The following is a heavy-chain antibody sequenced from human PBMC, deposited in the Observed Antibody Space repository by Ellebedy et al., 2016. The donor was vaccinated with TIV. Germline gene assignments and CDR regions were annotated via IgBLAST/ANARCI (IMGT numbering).Heavy chain of an antibody. D-gene: IGHD1-26*01. CDR2: ISSSGSSK. V-gene: IGHV3-48*03. CDR3: ARDSKPWYSGSYPPGYYYFGMDV. CDR1: GFTFSSYE. Sequence: PGGSLRLSCAASGFTFSSYEMNWVRQAPGKGLEWVSYISSSGSSKYYADSVKGRFTISRDNAKNSLYLQMNSLRAEDTAVYYCARDSKPWYSGSYPPGYYYFGMDVWGQGTTVTVSS. J-gene: IGHJ6*02.